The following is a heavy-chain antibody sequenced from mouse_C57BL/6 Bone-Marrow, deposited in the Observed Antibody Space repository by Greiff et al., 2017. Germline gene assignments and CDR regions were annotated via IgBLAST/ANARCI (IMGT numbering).Heavy chain of an antibody. CDR3: ARSKGYDYEAWFAY. CDR1: GYTFTDPS. J-gene: IGHJ3*01. V-gene: IGHV1-78*01. CDR2: LYPRDGSP. Sequence: VQLQQSDAELVKPGASVKISCTVSGYTFTDPSIHWMKQRPDQGLAWIGYLYPRDGSPKYNEKFKGKATLTADTSSSSAYMQLLRLTSEDSAVYFCARSKGYDYEAWFAYWGQGTLVTVSA. D-gene: IGHD2-4*01.